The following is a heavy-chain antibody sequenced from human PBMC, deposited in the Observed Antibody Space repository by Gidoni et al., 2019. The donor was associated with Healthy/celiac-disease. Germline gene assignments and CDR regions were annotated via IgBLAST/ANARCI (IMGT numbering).Heavy chain of an antibody. CDR2: ISPIFGTA. D-gene: IGHD4-4*01. CDR3: ARARSNYYYYYGMDV. CDR1: GGTFSSYA. Sequence: QLQLVQSGAEVKKPGSSVQVSCKASGGTFSSYAISWVRQAPGQGLEWMGGISPIFGTANYAQKFQGRVTITADESTSTAYMELSSLRSEDTAVYYCARARSNYYYYYGMDVWGQGTTVTVSS. V-gene: IGHV1-69*01. J-gene: IGHJ6*02.